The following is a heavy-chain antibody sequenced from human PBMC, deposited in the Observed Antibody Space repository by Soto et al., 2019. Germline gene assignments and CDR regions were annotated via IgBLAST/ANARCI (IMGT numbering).Heavy chain of an antibody. D-gene: IGHD2-15*01. V-gene: IGHV5-10-1*01. CDR3: ARLDGGYCSGGSCWDYYYGMDV. CDR2: IDPSYSYT. CDR1: GYSFTSYW. J-gene: IGHJ6*02. Sequence: GESLKISCKGSGYSFTSYWISWVRQMPGKGLEWMGRIDPSYSYTNYSPSFQGHVTISADKSISTAYLQWSSLKASDTAMYYCARLDGGYCSGGSCWDYYYGMDVWGQGTTVTVSS.